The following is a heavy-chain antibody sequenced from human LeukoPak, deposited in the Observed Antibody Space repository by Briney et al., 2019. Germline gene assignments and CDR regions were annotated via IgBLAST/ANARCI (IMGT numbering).Heavy chain of an antibody. Sequence: SETLSLTCTVSGGSISSGGYYWSWIRQHPGKGLEWIGYIYYSGSTYYNPSLKSRVTVSVDTSKNQFSLKLSSVTAADTAVYYCARRGISGLGYWGQGTLVTVSS. V-gene: IGHV4-31*03. CDR2: IYYSGST. J-gene: IGHJ4*02. CDR1: GGSISSGGYY. D-gene: IGHD1-14*01. CDR3: ARRGISGLGY.